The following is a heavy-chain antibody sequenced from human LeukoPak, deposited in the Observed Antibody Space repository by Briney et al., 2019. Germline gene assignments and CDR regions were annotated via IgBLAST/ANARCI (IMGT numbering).Heavy chain of an antibody. V-gene: IGHV4-34*01. J-gene: IGHJ1*01. D-gene: IGHD3-22*01. CDR2: ITPSRST. Sequence: SETLSLTCAAYGGTFNAYYLSWVRQPPGKGLEWIWNITPSRSTNYTPSLKGRFTIPVDTSKSQLSLHLNCVTAADTAVYYFARASPSLRPIRRGYYYRASEYLQHWGQGTLVTVSS. CDR1: GGTFNAYY. CDR3: ARASPSLRPIRRGYYYRASEYLQH.